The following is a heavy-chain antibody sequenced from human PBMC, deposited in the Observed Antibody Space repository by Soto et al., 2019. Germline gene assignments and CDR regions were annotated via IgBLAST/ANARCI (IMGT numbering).Heavy chain of an antibody. CDR2: IWYDGSNK. Sequence: QVQLVESGGGVVQPGRSLRLSCAASGFTFSSYGMHWVRQAPGKGLEWVAVIWYDGSNKYYADSVKGRFTISRDNSKNALYLQMTSLRAEDTAVYYCARDVGISGTTGDYWGQGTLVTVSS. V-gene: IGHV3-33*01. J-gene: IGHJ4*02. CDR1: GFTFSSYG. D-gene: IGHD1-20*01. CDR3: ARDVGISGTTGDY.